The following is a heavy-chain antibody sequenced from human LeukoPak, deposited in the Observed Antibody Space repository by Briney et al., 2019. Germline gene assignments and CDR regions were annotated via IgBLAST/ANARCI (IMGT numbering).Heavy chain of an antibody. CDR3: ARGRAAAGSYYYYYYYMDV. D-gene: IGHD6-13*01. V-gene: IGHV3-7*01. Sequence: GGTLRLSCAASGFTFSNYGMSWVRQAPGKGLEWVANIKQDGSEKYYVDSVKGRFTISRDNAKNSLYLQMNSLRAEDTAVYYCARGRAAAGSYYYYYYYMDVWGKGTTVTVSS. CDR2: IKQDGSEK. CDR1: GFTFSNYG. J-gene: IGHJ6*03.